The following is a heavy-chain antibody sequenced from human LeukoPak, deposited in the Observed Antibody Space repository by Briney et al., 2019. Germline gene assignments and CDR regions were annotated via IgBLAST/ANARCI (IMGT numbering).Heavy chain of an antibody. J-gene: IGHJ4*02. Sequence: GAXVXXSCKXXGYTFTXYYMHWVRQAPGQGLEWMGWINPNSGGTNYAQKFQGRVTMTRDTSISTAYMELSRLRSDDTAVYYCAIALVAAPIDYWGQGTLVTVSS. CDR2: INPNSGGT. CDR3: AIALVAAPIDY. V-gene: IGHV1-2*02. CDR1: GYTFTXYY. D-gene: IGHD2-15*01.